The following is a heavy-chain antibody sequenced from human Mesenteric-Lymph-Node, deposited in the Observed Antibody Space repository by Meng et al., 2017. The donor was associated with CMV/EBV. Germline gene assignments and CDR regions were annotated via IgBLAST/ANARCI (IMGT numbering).Heavy chain of an antibody. CDR1: GFSFSSYA. J-gene: IGHJ6*02. V-gene: IGHV3-23*01. D-gene: IGHD5-12*01. CDR2: ISGSGGST. Sequence: GGSLRLSCVASGFSFSSYAMTWVRQAPGKGLEWVSAISGSGGSTSYAESVKGRFTFSRDNSKNTLYLQMKSLRAEDTAVYYCARDLATEDYYYYGMDVWGQGTTVTVSS. CDR3: ARDLATEDYYYYGMDV.